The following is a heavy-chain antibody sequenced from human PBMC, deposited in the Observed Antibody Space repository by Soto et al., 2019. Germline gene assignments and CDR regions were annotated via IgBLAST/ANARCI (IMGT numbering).Heavy chain of an antibody. CDR2: INHSGST. D-gene: IGHD2-15*01. Sequence: SETLSLTCAVYGGSFSGYYWSWIRQPPGKGLEWIGEINHSGSTNYNPSLKSRVTISVDTSKNQFSLKLSSVTAADTAVYYCARTGPKGYCSGGSCYPPRGYYGMDVWGQGTTVTVSS. CDR3: ARTGPKGYCSGGSCYPPRGYYGMDV. CDR1: GGSFSGYY. J-gene: IGHJ6*02. V-gene: IGHV4-34*01.